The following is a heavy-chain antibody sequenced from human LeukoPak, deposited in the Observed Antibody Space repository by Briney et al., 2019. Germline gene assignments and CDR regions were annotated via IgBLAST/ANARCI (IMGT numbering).Heavy chain of an antibody. V-gene: IGHV3-33*01. CDR2: IWYDGSNK. D-gene: IGHD4-11*01. J-gene: IGHJ4*02. Sequence: GRSLRLSCAASGFTFSSYGIHWVRQAPGKGLEWVAVIWYDGSNKKYADSVKGRFTISRDNSKNTLYLQMNSLRAEDTAVYYCATLATVTTEYDFWGQGTLVTVSS. CDR3: ATLATVTTEYDF. CDR1: GFTFSSYG.